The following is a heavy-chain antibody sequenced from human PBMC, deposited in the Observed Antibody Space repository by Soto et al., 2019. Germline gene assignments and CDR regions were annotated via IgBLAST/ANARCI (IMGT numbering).Heavy chain of an antibody. CDR2: ISGSGGST. D-gene: IGHD2-15*01. V-gene: IGHV3-23*01. CDR1: GFTFSSYA. Sequence: EVQLLESGGDLVQPGGSLRLSCAASGFTFSSYAMSWVRQAPGKGLEWVSAISGSGGSTYYADSVKGRFTISRDNSKNTLYLQMNSLRAEDTAVYYCAKDSDIVVVVAANAFDIWGQGTMVTVSS. CDR3: AKDSDIVVVVAANAFDI. J-gene: IGHJ3*02.